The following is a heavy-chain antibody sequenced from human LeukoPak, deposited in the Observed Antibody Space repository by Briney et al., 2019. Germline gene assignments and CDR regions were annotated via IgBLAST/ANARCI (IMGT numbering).Heavy chain of an antibody. CDR1: GYTFTSYY. J-gene: IGHJ5*02. V-gene: IGHV1-46*01. D-gene: IGHD2-2*01. Sequence: ASVKVSCKASGYTFTSYYMHWVRRAPGQGLEWVGIINPSGGSTSYAQKFQGRVTMTRDTSTSTVYMELSSLRSEDTAVYYCARDRGYIVVVPAAKGGNWFDPWGQGTLVTVSS. CDR2: INPSGGST. CDR3: ARDRGYIVVVPAAKGGNWFDP.